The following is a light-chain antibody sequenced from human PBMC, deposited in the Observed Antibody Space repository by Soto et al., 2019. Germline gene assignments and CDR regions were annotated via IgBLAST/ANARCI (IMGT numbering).Light chain of an antibody. V-gene: IGKV1-39*01. CDR3: QQSYTAPYT. CDR2: GAS. Sequence: DIQMTQSPSSLSASVGDAVFLTCRASRSISNYLNWYQQKPGRAPKLLISGASSLQRGVPSRFSGSGSGTTFTLTITSLQPDDFAIYFCQQSYTAPYTFGPGTKVEIK. J-gene: IGKJ3*01. CDR1: RSISNY.